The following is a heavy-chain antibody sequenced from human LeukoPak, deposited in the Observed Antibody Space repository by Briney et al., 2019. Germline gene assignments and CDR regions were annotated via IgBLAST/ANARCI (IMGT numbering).Heavy chain of an antibody. CDR3: ARRGGTSGRWLDY. Sequence: ASVKVSLKSSGYTLPGYYKHWVRQPPGQGLEWIVLINSYSSGKNYAQRFQDSVSMARDKSISTVYMEMSRATSDDTAVYYCARRGGTSGRWLDYCGQGTLVTVSS. J-gene: IGHJ4*02. D-gene: IGHD1-26*01. V-gene: IGHV1-2*02. CDR1: GYTLPGYY. CDR2: INSYSSGK.